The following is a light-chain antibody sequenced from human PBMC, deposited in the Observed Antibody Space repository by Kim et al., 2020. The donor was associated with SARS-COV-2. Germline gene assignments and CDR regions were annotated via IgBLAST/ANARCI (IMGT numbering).Light chain of an antibody. CDR2: QDS. Sequence: ELTQPPSVSVSPGQTASITCSGDKLGDKYACWYQQKPGQSPVLVIYQDSKRPSGIPERFSGSNSGNTATLTISGTQAMDEADYYCQAWDSSINWVFGGGTQLTVL. J-gene: IGLJ3*02. CDR3: QAWDSSINWV. CDR1: KLGDKY. V-gene: IGLV3-1*01.